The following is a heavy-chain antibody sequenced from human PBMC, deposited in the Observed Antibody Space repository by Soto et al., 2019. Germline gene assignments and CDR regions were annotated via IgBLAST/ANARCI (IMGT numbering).Heavy chain of an antibody. V-gene: IGHV1-18*01. D-gene: IGHD3-16*02. CDR2: ISAYNGNT. J-gene: IGHJ3*02. CDR3: ARGFLGYDYVWGSYRHDAFDI. CDR1: GYTFTSYG. Sequence: ASVKVSCKASGYTFTSYGISWVRQAPGQGLEWMGWISAYNGNTNYAQKLQGRVTMTTDTSTSTAYMELRSLRSDDTAVYYCARGFLGYDYVWGSYRHDAFDIWGQGTTVTVSS.